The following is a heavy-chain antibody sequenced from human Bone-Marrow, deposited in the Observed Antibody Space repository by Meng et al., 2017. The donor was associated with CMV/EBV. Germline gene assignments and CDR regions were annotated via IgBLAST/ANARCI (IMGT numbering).Heavy chain of an antibody. CDR3: SRTLRYPNALDI. Sequence: GESLKISCAASGFTFSSYAMSWVRQAPGKGLEWVSAISGSGGSTYYADSVKGRFTISRDNSKNTLYLQMNSLRAEDTAVYYCSRTLRYPNALDIWGQGTMVTVSS. J-gene: IGHJ3*02. V-gene: IGHV3-23*01. CDR1: GFTFSSYA. D-gene: IGHD1-1*01. CDR2: ISGSGGST.